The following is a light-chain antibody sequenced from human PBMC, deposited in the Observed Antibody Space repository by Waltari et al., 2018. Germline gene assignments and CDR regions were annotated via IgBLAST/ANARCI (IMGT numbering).Light chain of an antibody. CDR3: SSWTATYTLL. Sequence: QSALTQPASVSGSPGQSVTISCSGTSSAIGANRYVSWYQRHPGKAPKLLIFEVTNRPSDVSYRFSASKSGNTASLIISDLQSEDEADYFCSSWTATYTLLFGGGTKLTVL. V-gene: IGLV2-14*01. J-gene: IGLJ3*02. CDR2: EVT. CDR1: SSAIGANRY.